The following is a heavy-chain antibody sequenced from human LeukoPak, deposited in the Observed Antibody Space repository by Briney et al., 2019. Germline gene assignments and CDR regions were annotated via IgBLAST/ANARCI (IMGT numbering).Heavy chain of an antibody. J-gene: IGHJ4*02. D-gene: IGHD5-18*01. CDR2: INHSGST. CDR3: ARSPDTAMIDY. CDR1: GGSFSGYY. V-gene: IGHV4-34*01. Sequence: SETLSLTCAVYGGSFSGYYWSWIRQPPGKGLEWIGEINHSGSTNYNPSLKSRVTLSVDTSKNQFSLKLSSMTAADTAVYYCARSPDTAMIDYWGQGTLVTVSS.